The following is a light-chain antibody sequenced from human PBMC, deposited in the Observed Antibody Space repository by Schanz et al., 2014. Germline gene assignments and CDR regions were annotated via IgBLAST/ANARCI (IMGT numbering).Light chain of an antibody. CDR1: SSDVGGYNY. J-gene: IGLJ2*01. V-gene: IGLV2-14*01. CDR2: DVS. Sequence: QSALTQPPSASGSPGQSVTISCTGTSSDVGGYNYVSWYQQHPGKVPKLMIYDVSNRPSGVSNRFSGSKSGNTASLTVSGLLAEDEADYYCSSYRSSNTVVFGGGTKLTVL. CDR3: SSYRSSNTVV.